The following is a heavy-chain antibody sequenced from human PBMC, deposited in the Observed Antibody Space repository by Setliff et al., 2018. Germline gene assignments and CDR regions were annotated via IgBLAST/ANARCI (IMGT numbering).Heavy chain of an antibody. Sequence: SVKVSCKASGGTFSSYDISWVRQAPGQGLEWIGRIIPIFGTANYAQKFQGRVTITADESTSTAYMELRSLRSDDTAVYYCARTGYRLAHWFDPWGQGTLVTVSS. CDR1: GGTFSSYD. CDR3: ARTGYRLAHWFDP. V-gene: IGHV1-69*13. J-gene: IGHJ5*02. D-gene: IGHD6-13*01. CDR2: IIPIFGTA.